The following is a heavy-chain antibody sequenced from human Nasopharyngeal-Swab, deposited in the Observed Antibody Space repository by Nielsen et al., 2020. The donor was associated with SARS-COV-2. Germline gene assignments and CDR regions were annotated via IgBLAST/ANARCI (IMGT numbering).Heavy chain of an antibody. Sequence: SETLSLTCTVSGYSISSGYYWGWIRQPPGKRLEWIGSIYHSGSTYYNPSLKSRVTISVDTSKNQFSLKLSSVTAADTAVYYCARGHSSSSQYFDYWGQGTLVTVSS. D-gene: IGHD6-6*01. CDR2: IYHSGST. CDR1: GYSISSGYY. J-gene: IGHJ4*02. V-gene: IGHV4-38-2*02. CDR3: ARGHSSSSQYFDY.